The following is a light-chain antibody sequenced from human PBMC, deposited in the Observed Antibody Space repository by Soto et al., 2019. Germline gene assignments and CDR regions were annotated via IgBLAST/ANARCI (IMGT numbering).Light chain of an antibody. CDR3: QQSYSIPYT. V-gene: IGKV1-39*01. CDR1: HSISSN. Sequence: DIQMTQSASSLSASVGDRVTITCRASHSISSNLNWHQQKPGNAPKVLIYAASSLQSGVPSRFSGSGSGTDFTLTISSLQPEDFATYYCQQSYSIPYTFGQGTKLEIK. J-gene: IGKJ2*01. CDR2: AAS.